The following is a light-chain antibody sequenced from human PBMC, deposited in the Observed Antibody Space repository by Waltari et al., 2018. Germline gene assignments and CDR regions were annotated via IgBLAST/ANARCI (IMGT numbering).Light chain of an antibody. J-gene: IGKJ4*02. CDR3: QQYRSSPLT. CDR1: QAITNS. Sequence: DIQITQSPSSLSASVGDRVTITCRAIQAITNSLAWYQQKPGKAPKLLLYRASTLESGVPSRFSGSGAGTEYTLTISSLQPEDFATYYCQQYRSSPLTFGGGTKVEIK. V-gene: IGKV1-NL1*01. CDR2: RAS.